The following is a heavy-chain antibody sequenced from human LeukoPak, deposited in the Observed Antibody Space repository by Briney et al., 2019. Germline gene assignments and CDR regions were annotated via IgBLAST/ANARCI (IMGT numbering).Heavy chain of an antibody. V-gene: IGHV4-39*07. CDR3: ARVGPPLIAARRRGFDP. J-gene: IGHJ5*02. D-gene: IGHD6-6*01. CDR2: INHSGST. CDR1: GGSISSNSYY. Sequence: PSETLSLTCTVSGGSISSNSYYWSWIRQPPGKGLEWIGEINHSGSTNYNPSLKSRVTISVDTSKNQFSLKLSSVTAADTAVYYCARVGPPLIAARRRGFDPWGQGTLVTVSS.